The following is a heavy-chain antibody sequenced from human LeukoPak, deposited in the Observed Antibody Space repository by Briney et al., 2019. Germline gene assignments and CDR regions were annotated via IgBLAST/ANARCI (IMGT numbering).Heavy chain of an antibody. J-gene: IGHJ3*02. D-gene: IGHD2-2*02. CDR3: ARSPYCSSTSCYSRTDAFDI. CDR1: GGSISSGSYY. V-gene: IGHV4-61*02. Sequence: SETLSLTCTVSGGSISSGSYYWRWIRQPAGMGLEWIGRIYTSGSTNYNPSLKSRVTISVDTSKNQFSLKLSSVTAADTAVYYCARSPYCSSTSCYSRTDAFDIWGQGTMVTVSS. CDR2: IYTSGST.